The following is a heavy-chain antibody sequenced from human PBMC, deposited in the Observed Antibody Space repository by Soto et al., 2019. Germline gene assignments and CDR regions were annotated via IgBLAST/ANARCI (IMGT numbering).Heavy chain of an antibody. J-gene: IGHJ5*02. CDR2: IHYSGST. CDR1: GGSISSYY. Sequence: PSETLSLTCTVSGGSISSYYWSWIRQPPGKGLEWIGYIHYSGSTNYNPSLKSRVTISLDTSKNQFSLKLTSVTAADTAIYYCATNGYNYPNWFDPWGQGTLVNSPQ. V-gene: IGHV4-59*01. CDR3: ATNGYNYPNWFDP. D-gene: IGHD5-12*01.